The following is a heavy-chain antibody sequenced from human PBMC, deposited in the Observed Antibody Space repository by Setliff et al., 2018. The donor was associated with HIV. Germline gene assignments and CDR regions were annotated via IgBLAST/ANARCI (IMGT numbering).Heavy chain of an antibody. Sequence: GGSLRLSCGASGFRFSDYWMTWVRQAPGRGLESVANIKQYGSEKFYVDSVKGRFTIARDNSKNTLYLQMSSRRAEDSAVYYCVATGTLFYLYRDIWGKGTTVAVSS. CDR1: GFRFSDYW. V-gene: IGHV3-7*03. CDR2: IKQYGSEK. CDR3: VATGTLFYLYRDI. J-gene: IGHJ6*03. D-gene: IGHD1-1*01.